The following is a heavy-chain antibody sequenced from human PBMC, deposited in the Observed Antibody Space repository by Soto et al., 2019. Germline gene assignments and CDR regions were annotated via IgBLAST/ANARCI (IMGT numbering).Heavy chain of an antibody. V-gene: IGHV3-33*01. CDR1: GFTFSSYG. Sequence: GGSLRLSCAASGFTFSSYGMHWGRQAPGKGLEWVAGIWYDGSNKYYADSLKGRFTISRDNSKNTLYLQMNSLRAEDTSVYYCARDSGTESGYYGMGGWRQGTTVSVSS. CDR3: ARDSGTESGYYGMGG. CDR2: IWYDGSNK. D-gene: IGHD3-22*01. J-gene: IGHJ6*01.